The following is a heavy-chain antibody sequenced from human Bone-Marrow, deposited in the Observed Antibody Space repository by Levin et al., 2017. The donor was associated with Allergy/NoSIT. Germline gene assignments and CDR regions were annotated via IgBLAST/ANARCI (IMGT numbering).Heavy chain of an antibody. J-gene: IGHJ5*02. D-gene: IGHD6-13*01. CDR1: GYTFTSYA. CDR2: INAGNGNT. CDR3: ARSFRGIAAAEGRFDP. Sequence: ASVKVSCKASGYTFTSYAMHWVRQAPGQRLEWMGWINAGNGNTKYSQKFQGRVTITRDTSASTAYMELSSLRSEDTAVYYCARSFRGIAAAEGRFDPWGQGTLVTVSS. V-gene: IGHV1-3*01.